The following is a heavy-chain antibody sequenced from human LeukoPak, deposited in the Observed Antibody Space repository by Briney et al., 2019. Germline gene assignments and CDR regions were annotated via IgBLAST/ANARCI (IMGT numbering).Heavy chain of an antibody. CDR2: INWNGGST. V-gene: IGHV3-20*04. CDR3: ARDRYCTTTRCSDY. Sequence: PGGSLRLSCAASGFTFDDYGMSWVRQAPGKGLEWVSGINWNGGSTGYADSVKGRFTISRDNAKNTLYLEMNSLRAEDTAVYYCARDRYCTTTRCSDYWGQGTLVTVSS. CDR1: GFTFDDYG. J-gene: IGHJ4*02. D-gene: IGHD2-2*01.